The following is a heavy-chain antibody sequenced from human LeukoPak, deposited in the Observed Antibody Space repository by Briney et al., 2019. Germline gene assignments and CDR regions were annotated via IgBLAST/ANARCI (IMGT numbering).Heavy chain of an antibody. Sequence: PGGSLRLSCAASGFTFRSYAMSWVRQAPGKGLVWVPRLNSDGSSTSYADSVKGRFTISRDNAKNTLYLQMNSLRAEDTAVYYCARGQAQQWLVSPWNYYYMDVWGKGTTVTISS. CDR3: ARGQAQQWLVSPWNYYYMDV. D-gene: IGHD6-19*01. CDR1: GFTFRSYA. V-gene: IGHV3-74*01. CDR2: LNSDGSST. J-gene: IGHJ6*03.